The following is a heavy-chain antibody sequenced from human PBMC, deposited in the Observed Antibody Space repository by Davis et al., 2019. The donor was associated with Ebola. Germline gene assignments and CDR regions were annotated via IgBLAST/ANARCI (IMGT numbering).Heavy chain of an antibody. CDR3: ARGSGVWSPKYGMDV. CDR1: GFTFSSYG. J-gene: IGHJ6*02. V-gene: IGHV3-33*08. CDR2: IWYDGSKK. D-gene: IGHD3-10*01. Sequence: GGSLRLSCAASGFTFSSYGMHWVRQAPGKGLEWVAIIWYDGSKKYHAPFVKGRFTISRDNSKNTLYLQMNSLRAEDTAVYYCARGSGVWSPKYGMDVWGQGTTVTVSS.